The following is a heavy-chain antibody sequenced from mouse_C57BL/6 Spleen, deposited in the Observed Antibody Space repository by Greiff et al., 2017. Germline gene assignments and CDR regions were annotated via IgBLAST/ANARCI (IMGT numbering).Heavy chain of an antibody. CDR3: AIYAAQATEFAY. CDR2: IHPSDSDT. V-gene: IGHV1-74*01. CDR1: GYTFTSYW. Sequence: QVQLQQPGAELVKPGASLKVSCKASGYTFTSYWMHWVKQRPGQGLEWIGRIHPSDSDTNYNQKFKGKATLTVDKSSSTAYMQLSSLTSEDSAVYYCAIYAAQATEFAYWGQGTLVTVSA. D-gene: IGHD3-2*02. J-gene: IGHJ3*01.